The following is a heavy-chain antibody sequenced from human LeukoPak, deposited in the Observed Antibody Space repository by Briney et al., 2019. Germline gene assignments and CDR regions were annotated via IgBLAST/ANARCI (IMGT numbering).Heavy chain of an antibody. CDR3: ARSVIAVAGYDAFDI. D-gene: IGHD6-19*01. J-gene: IGHJ3*02. CDR2: ISSGSSYI. V-gene: IGHV3-21*06. CDR1: GFSFSTYA. Sequence: GGSLRLSCAASGFSFSTYAMDWVRQAPGKGLEWVSYISSGSSYIYYADSVKGRFTISRDNAKNSLYLEMNSLRDEDTAVYYCARSVIAVAGYDAFDIWGQGTVVTVSS.